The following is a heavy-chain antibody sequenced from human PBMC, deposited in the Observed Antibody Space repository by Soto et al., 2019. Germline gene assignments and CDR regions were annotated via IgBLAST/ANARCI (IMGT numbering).Heavy chain of an antibody. CDR1: GDSISGGYY. CDR2: GSPSGNT. V-gene: IGHV4-31*03. CDR3: ARDRGSYGMDV. D-gene: IGHD6-25*01. Sequence: QVQLQESGPGLVKPSQTLSLTCTVSGDSISGGYYWSWIRQHPGKGLEWIGYGSPSGNTYYNPSLNSRVSISIDTSKNHVSLEVSSVTAADTAVYYCARDRGSYGMDVWGQGTTVTVSS. J-gene: IGHJ6*02.